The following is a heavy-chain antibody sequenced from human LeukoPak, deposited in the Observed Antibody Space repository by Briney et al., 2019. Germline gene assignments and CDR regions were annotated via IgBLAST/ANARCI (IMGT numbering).Heavy chain of an antibody. CDR1: GYTFTRNA. CDR3: ARDSSTGFARGFDI. D-gene: IGHD3-9*01. CDR2: INTNTGSP. Sequence: ASVKVSCKASGYTFTRNAVNWVRQAPGQGLEWMGWINTNTGSPTYAQGFTGRFVFSLDTAVSTTCLQISSLKAEDTAVYYCARDSSTGFARGFDIWGQGTMVTVSS. V-gene: IGHV7-4-1*02. J-gene: IGHJ3*02.